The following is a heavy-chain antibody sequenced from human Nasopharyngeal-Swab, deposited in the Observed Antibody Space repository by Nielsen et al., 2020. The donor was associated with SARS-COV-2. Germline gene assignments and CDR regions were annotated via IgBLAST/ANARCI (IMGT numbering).Heavy chain of an antibody. CDR3: ARGEIAAAGDYYYYYGMDV. CDR1: GGSISSSSYY. Sequence: LRLSCTVSGGSISSSSYYWGWIRQPAGKGLEWIGRIYTSGSTNYNPSLKSRVTMSVDTSKNQFSLKLSSVTAADTAVYYCARGEIAAAGDYYYYYGMDVWGQGTTVTVSS. J-gene: IGHJ6*02. CDR2: IYTSGST. D-gene: IGHD6-13*01. V-gene: IGHV4-61*02.